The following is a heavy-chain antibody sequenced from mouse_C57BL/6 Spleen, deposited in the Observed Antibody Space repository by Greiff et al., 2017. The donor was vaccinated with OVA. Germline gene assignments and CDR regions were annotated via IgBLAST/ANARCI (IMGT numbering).Heavy chain of an antibody. V-gene: IGHV1-39*01. J-gene: IGHJ4*01. D-gene: IGHD2-4*01. CDR2: INPNYGTT. CDR3: ASPTYYDYDGGAMDY. CDR1: GYSFTDYN. Sequence: VQLKQSGPELVKPGASVKISCKASGYSFTDYNMNWVKQSNGKSLEWIGVINPNYGTTSYNQKFKGKATLTVDQSSSTAYMQLNSLTSEDSAVYYCASPTYYDYDGGAMDYWGQGTSVTVSS.